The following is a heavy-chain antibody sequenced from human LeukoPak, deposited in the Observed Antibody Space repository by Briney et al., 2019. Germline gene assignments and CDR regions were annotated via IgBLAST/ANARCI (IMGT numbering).Heavy chain of an antibody. V-gene: IGHV1-8*01. CDR2: MTPHSGNT. D-gene: IGHD2-2*01. CDR1: GFTFTTYD. Sequence: GASVKVSCKASGFTFTTYDINWVRQATGQGLEWMGWMTPHSGNTGYAQKFQGRVTMTRNTSISTAYMELSSLRSDDTAVYYCAREFSFYYGLDVWGQGTTVTVSS. J-gene: IGHJ6*02. CDR3: AREFSFYYGLDV.